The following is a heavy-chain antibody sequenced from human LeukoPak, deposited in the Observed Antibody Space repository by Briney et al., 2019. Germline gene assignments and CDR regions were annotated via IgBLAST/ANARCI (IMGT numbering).Heavy chain of an antibody. D-gene: IGHD3-16*02. CDR2: ISSSGSTI. CDR3: ASGPRYYDYVWGSYRSGYMDV. V-gene: IGHV3-48*03. CDR1: GFTSSSYE. Sequence: SGGSLRLSCAASGFTSSSYEMNWVRQAPGKGLEWVSYISSSGSTIYYADSVKGRFTISRDNAKNSLYLQMNSLRAEDTAVYYCASGPRYYDYVWGSYRSGYMDVWGKGTTVTVSS. J-gene: IGHJ6*03.